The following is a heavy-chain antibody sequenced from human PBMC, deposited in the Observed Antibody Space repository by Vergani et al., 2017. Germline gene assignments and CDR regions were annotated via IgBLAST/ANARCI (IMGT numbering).Heavy chain of an antibody. D-gene: IGHD3-16*02. CDR3: ARGLGVIPNR. CDR2: IYYSGST. CDR1: GGSISSYY. J-gene: IGHJ5*02. Sequence: QVQLQESGPGLVKPSETLSLTCTVSGGSISSYYWSWIRQPPGKGLEWIGYIYYSGSTNYNPSLKSRVTISVDMSKNQFSLKLSSVTAADTAVYYCARGLGVIPNRWGQGTLVTVSS. V-gene: IGHV4-59*08.